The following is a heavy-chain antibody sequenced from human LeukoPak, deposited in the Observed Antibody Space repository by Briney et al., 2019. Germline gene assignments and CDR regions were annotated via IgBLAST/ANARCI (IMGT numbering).Heavy chain of an antibody. CDR2: IKDGGTTT. D-gene: IGHD5-12*01. CDR1: GFTFSIYW. Sequence: GGSLRLSCAASGFTFSIYWIHWVRQVPGKGLVWVARIKDGGTTTDYADSVKGRFTISRDDAKNTLYLQMNRLRDEDTAVYYCTTIRPGYWGQGTLVTVSP. J-gene: IGHJ4*02. CDR3: TTIRPGY. V-gene: IGHV3-74*01.